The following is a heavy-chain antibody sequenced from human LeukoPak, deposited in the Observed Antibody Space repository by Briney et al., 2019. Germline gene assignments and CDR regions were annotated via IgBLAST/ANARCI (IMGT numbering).Heavy chain of an antibody. CDR2: IIPIFGTA. J-gene: IGHJ4*02. D-gene: IGHD3-3*01. CDR3: ARQLLEWSYFDY. Sequence: KISCKGSGYSFTSYWIGWVRQAPGQGLEWMGGIIPIFGTANYAQKFQGRVTITTDESTSTAYMELSSLRSEDTAVYYCARQLLEWSYFDYWGQGTLVTVSS. V-gene: IGHV1-69*05. CDR1: GYSFTSYW.